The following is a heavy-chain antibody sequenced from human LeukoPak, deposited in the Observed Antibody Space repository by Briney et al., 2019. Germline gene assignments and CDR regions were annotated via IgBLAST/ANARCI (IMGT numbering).Heavy chain of an antibody. J-gene: IGHJ4*02. V-gene: IGHV3-15*01. CDR2: IKSKTDGGTT. Sequence: GGSLRLSCAASGFTFSRYAMSWVRQAPGKGLEWVGRIKSKTDGGTTDYAAPVKGRFTISRDDSKNTLYLQMNSLKTEDTAVYYCTTDVDGYDFDYWGQGTLVTVSS. CDR3: TTDVDGYDFDY. D-gene: IGHD5-24*01. CDR1: GFTFSRYA.